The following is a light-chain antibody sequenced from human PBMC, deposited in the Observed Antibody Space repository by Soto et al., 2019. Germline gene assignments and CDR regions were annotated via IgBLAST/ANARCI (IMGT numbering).Light chain of an antibody. CDR3: QQYGRSPRT. V-gene: IGKV3-20*01. J-gene: IGKJ1*01. CDR2: GAS. CDR1: QSVSSSY. Sequence: EIVLTQSPGTLSLSPGERATLSCRASQSVSSSYLAWYQQKPGQAPRLLIYGASSRATGIPDWFSGSGSGTDFTLTISRLAPEDFAVYYCQQYGRSPRTFGQGTKVEIK.